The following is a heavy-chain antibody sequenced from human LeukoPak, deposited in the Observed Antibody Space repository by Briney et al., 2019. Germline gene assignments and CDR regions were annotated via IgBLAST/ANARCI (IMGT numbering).Heavy chain of an antibody. V-gene: IGHV3-7*03. J-gene: IGHJ3*02. CDR1: GFTFSTYW. CDR3: AKGFRQWLVIDAFDI. D-gene: IGHD6-19*01. CDR2: IKEDGSEK. Sequence: GGSLRLSCAASGFTFSTYWMSWVRQAPGKGLEWVANIKEDGSEKYYGDSVKGRITISRDNAKNSLYLQMNSLRAEDTALYYCAKGFRQWLVIDAFDIWGQGTMVTVSS.